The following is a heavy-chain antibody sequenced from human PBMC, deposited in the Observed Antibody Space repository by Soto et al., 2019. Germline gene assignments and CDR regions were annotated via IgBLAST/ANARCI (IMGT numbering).Heavy chain of an antibody. J-gene: IGHJ3*02. D-gene: IGHD2-2*01. CDR2: INPICGST. Sequence: ASVKVCCKASGGTFSSYAISWVRQAPGQGLEWIGWINPICGSTNYAQKFQGRVTMTRDTSMSTAYMELSRLRSDDTAVYYCARDRAYCSSTSCYSGAFDIWGQGTMVTVS. CDR1: GGTFSSYA. V-gene: IGHV1-2*02. CDR3: ARDRAYCSSTSCYSGAFDI.